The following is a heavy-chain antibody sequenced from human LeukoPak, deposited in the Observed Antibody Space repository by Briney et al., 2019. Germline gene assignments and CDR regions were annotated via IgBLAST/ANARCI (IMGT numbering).Heavy chain of an antibody. D-gene: IGHD3-3*01. J-gene: IGHJ4*02. CDR1: AFTVSSYA. Sequence: GGSLRLSCAASAFTVSSYAMSWVRQAPGKGLEWVSGISGSGGNTYYADSVMGRFTISRDNSKNTLYLQMNSLRAEDTALYYCAKGGYYSGDYSFDYWGQGTLVTVSS. V-gene: IGHV3-23*01. CDR2: ISGSGGNT. CDR3: AKGGYYSGDYSFDY.